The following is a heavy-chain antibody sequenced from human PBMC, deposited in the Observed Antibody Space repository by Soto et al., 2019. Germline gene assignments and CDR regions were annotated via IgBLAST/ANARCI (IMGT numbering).Heavy chain of an antibody. CDR2: ISVYGYNK. D-gene: IGHD3-3*01. Sequence: GGVLTLSFSASGFTFSTYCMPWVRQAPGKGLEWVAVISVYGYNKYYADSLKGRFTIARDDSKNTLYLQMNSLRPEDTAVYYCAKLDGVRFLEWSWTTHLWGPETT. CDR1: GFTFSTYC. J-gene: IGHJ6*02. V-gene: IGHV3-30*18. CDR3: AKLDGVRFLEWSWTTHL.